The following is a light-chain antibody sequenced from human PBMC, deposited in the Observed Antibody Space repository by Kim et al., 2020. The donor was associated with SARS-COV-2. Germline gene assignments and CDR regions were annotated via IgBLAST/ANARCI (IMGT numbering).Light chain of an antibody. Sequence: GQRVTISCSGSSSNIGSTYVYWYQQLPGTATKLIMYRNNQRPSGVPDRFSGSKSGTSASLAISGLRSEDEADYYCASWDDSLSAWVFGGGTQLTVL. V-gene: IGLV1-47*01. CDR2: RNN. J-gene: IGLJ3*02. CDR3: ASWDDSLSAWV. CDR1: SSNIGSTY.